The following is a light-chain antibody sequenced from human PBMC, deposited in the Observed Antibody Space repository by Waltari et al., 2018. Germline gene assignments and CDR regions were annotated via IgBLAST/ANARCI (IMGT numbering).Light chain of an antibody. CDR3: QQYNDWPPWT. V-gene: IGKV3-15*01. CDR1: QHINMN. CDR2: GAS. J-gene: IGKJ1*01. Sequence: EIVLTQSPATLSMSPGETAILSCRASQHINMNLAWYQQKPGQAPRLLFYGASTRESGVPARFSGSGSGTDFTLTIRSLQSEDFGVYYCQQYNDWPPWTFGQGTRVEV.